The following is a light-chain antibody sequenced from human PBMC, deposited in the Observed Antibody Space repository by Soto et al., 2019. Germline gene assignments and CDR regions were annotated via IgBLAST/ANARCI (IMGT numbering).Light chain of an antibody. V-gene: IGLV2-14*01. Sequence: QSALTQPASVSGSPGQSITISCIGTSSDVGGYNHVSWYQQNPGKAPKLMIYEVNNRPSGVSNRFSGSKSGNTASLTISGLQAEDEADYYCSSYTSSSTWAFGGGTKLTVL. CDR3: SSYTSSSTWA. J-gene: IGLJ3*02. CDR2: EVN. CDR1: SSDVGGYNH.